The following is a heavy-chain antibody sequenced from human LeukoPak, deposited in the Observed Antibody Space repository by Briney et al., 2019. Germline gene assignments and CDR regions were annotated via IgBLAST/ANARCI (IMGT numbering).Heavy chain of an antibody. V-gene: IGHV1-46*01. CDR1: GYTFTSYG. D-gene: IGHD5-18*01. Sequence: WASVKVSCKASGYTFTSYGISWVRQAPGQGLEWMGIINPSGGSTSYAQKFQGRVTMTRDTSTSTVYMELSSLRSEDTAVYYCARVRPDTAMGYFDYWGQGTLVTVSS. CDR3: ARVRPDTAMGYFDY. J-gene: IGHJ4*02. CDR2: INPSGGST.